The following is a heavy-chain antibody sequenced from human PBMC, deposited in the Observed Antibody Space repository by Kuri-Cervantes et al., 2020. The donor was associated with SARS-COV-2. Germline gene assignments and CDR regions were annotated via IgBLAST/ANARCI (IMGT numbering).Heavy chain of an antibody. V-gene: IGHV1-2*02. CDR3: ARDSATGTRWGDLNGMDV. J-gene: IGHJ6*02. CDR1: GYTFTGYY. CDR2: INPNSGDT. Sequence: SVKVSCKASGYTFTGYYMHWVRQAPGQGLEWMGWINPNSGDTIYPQKIQGRVTMTTDTSTSTAYMDLRGLRSDDTAVYYCARDSATGTRWGDLNGMDVWGQGTTVTVSS. D-gene: IGHD1-7*01.